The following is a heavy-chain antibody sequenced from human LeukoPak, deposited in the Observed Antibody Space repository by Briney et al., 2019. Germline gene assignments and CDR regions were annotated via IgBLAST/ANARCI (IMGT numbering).Heavy chain of an antibody. Sequence: TVKVSCKASGGTFSSYAISWVRQAPGQWLESMGGIIPIFGKANYAQKFQGRVTITADESTSTAYMELSSLRSEDTAVYYCASPVSYTVTAPHAQNYYYYGMDVWGQGTTVTVSS. V-gene: IGHV1-69*13. D-gene: IGHD2-21*02. J-gene: IGHJ6*02. CDR2: IIPIFGKA. CDR1: GGTFSSYA. CDR3: ASPVSYTVTAPHAQNYYYYGMDV.